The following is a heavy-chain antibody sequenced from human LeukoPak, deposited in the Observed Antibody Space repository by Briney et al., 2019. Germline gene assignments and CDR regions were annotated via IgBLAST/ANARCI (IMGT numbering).Heavy chain of an antibody. V-gene: IGHV4-39*01. J-gene: IGHJ5*02. CDR1: GDSISSSSYY. CDR2: IYYSGST. CDR3: ARLSLLLWFGELRYNWFDP. D-gene: IGHD3-10*01. Sequence: SETLSLTCTVSGDSISSSSYYWGWIRQPPGKGLEWIGSIYYSGSTSYNPSLKSRVTMSVDTSKNQFSLKLRSVTAADTAVYYCARLSLLLWFGELRYNWFDPWGQGTLVTVSS.